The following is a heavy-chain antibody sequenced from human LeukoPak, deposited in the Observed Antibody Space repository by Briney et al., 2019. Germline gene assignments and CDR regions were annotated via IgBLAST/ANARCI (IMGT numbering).Heavy chain of an antibody. CDR3: TRDGISSLSPEFDY. CDR1: GFTFSSYE. Sequence: GGSLRLSCAASGFTFSSYEMNWVRQAPGKGLEWVSYISSGGRNIYYADPVKGRFTISRDNAKNSLYLQMNSLRAEDTAVYYCTRDGISSLSPEFDYWGQGTLVTVSS. CDR2: ISSGGRNI. J-gene: IGHJ4*02. V-gene: IGHV3-48*03. D-gene: IGHD3-3*01.